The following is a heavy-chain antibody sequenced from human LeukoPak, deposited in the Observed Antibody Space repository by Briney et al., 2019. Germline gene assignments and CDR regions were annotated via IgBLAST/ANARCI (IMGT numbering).Heavy chain of an antibody. CDR2: IYYSGST. D-gene: IGHD5-24*01. CDR3: ARGGPSRDGYNFGY. V-gene: IGHV4-30-4*08. J-gene: IGHJ4*02. Sequence: ASQTLSLTCTVSGGSISSGDYYWSWIRQPPGKGLEGIGYIYYSGSTYYNPSLKSRVTISVDTSKSQFSLKLSSVTAADTAVYYCARGGPSRDGYNFGYWGQRTLVTVSS. CDR1: GGSISSGDYY.